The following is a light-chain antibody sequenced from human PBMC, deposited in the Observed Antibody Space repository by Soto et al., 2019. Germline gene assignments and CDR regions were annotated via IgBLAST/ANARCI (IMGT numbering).Light chain of an antibody. CDR3: QQYMNWPT. Sequence: EIVMTQSPATLSVSPGDGATLSCRASQTIKRSSLAWYQQKPGQPPRLLIFGASTRVAGIPARFSGSGSGTEFSLTISSLQSEDFAVYYCQQYMNWPTFGQGTRLEIK. CDR2: GAS. V-gene: IGKV3-15*01. J-gene: IGKJ5*01. CDR1: QTIKRSS.